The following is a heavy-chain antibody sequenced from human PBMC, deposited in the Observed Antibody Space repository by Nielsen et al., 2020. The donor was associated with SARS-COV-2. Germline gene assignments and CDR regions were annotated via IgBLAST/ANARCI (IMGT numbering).Heavy chain of an antibody. Sequence: SETLSLTCTVSGGSISGYYWSWIRQPPGKGLEWIGYIYYSGSTDYNPSLKSRVTISIDTSENQFSLKLSSVTAADTAVYYCARGDPGYFEDAFDIWGQGTMVTVSS. D-gene: IGHD3-9*01. CDR1: GGSISGYY. CDR2: IYYSGST. CDR3: ARGDPGYFEDAFDI. V-gene: IGHV4-59*01. J-gene: IGHJ3*02.